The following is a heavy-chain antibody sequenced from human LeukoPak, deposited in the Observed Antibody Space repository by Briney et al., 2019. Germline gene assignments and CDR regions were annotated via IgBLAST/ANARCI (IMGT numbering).Heavy chain of an antibody. CDR2: ISSSSTYI. J-gene: IGHJ4*02. CDR1: GFTFSSYS. CDR3: IPVRGVIMSSFDY. Sequence: GGSLRLSCAASGFTFSSYSLNWVRQAPGKGLEWGSCISSSSTYIYYADSVKGRFTISRDNAKNSLYLQMNSLKTEDTAVYYCIPVRGVIMSSFDYWGQGTLVTVSS. V-gene: IGHV3-21*04. D-gene: IGHD3-10*01.